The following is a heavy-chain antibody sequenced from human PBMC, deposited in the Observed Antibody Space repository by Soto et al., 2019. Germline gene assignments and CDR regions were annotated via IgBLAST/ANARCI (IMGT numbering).Heavy chain of an antibody. CDR1: GFTFSSYS. CDR3: ARDPLWFGELLSGDY. V-gene: IGHV3-48*02. CDR2: ISSSSSTI. D-gene: IGHD3-10*01. J-gene: IGHJ4*02. Sequence: PGGSLRLSCAASGFTFSSYSMNWVRQAPGKGLEWVSYISSSSSTIYYADSVKGRFTISRDNAKNSLYLQMNSLRDEDMAVYYCARDPLWFGELLSGDYWGQGTLVTVSS.